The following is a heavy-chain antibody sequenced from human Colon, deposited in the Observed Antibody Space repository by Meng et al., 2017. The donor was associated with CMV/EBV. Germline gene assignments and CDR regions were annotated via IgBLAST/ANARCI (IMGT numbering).Heavy chain of an antibody. CDR1: GFTFSSYS. Sequence: EVQLVESGGGLVKPGWSLRLSCAASGFTFSSYSMNWVRQAPGKGLEWVSSISSSSSYIYYADSVKGRFTISRDNAKNSLYLQMNSLRAEDTAVYYCFYYGSGSYPYWGQGTLVTVSS. CDR2: ISSSSSYI. V-gene: IGHV3-21*01. D-gene: IGHD3-10*01. J-gene: IGHJ4*02. CDR3: FYYGSGSYPY.